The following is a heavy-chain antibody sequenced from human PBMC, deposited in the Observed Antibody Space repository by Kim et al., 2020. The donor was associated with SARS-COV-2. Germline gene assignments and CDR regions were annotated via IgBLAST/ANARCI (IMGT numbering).Heavy chain of an antibody. CDR2: ISSSSSYI. Sequence: GGSLRLSCAASGFTFSSYSMNWVRQAPGKGLEWVSSISSSSSYIYYADSVKGRFTISRDNAKNSLYLQMNSLRAEDTAVYYCARDTAPSGWYWGAFDYWGQGTLVTVSS. D-gene: IGHD6-19*01. CDR3: ARDTAPSGWYWGAFDY. V-gene: IGHV3-21*01. CDR1: GFTFSSYS. J-gene: IGHJ4*02.